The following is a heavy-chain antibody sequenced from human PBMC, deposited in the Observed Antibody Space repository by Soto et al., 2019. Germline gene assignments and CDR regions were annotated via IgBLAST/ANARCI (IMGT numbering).Heavy chain of an antibody. CDR3: ARIEKDDFWSGINWFDP. D-gene: IGHD3-3*01. CDR2: ISAYNGNT. J-gene: IGHJ5*02. V-gene: IGHV1-18*01. CDR1: GYTFTSYG. Sequence: ASVKVSCKASGYTFTSYGISWVRQAPGQGLEWMGWISAYNGNTNYAQKLQGRVTMTTDTSTSTAYMELRSLRSDDTAVYYCARIEKDDFWSGINWFDPWGQGTLVTVSS.